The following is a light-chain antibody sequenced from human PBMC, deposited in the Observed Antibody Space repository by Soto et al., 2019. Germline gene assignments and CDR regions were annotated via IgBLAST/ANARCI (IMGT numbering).Light chain of an antibody. V-gene: IGKV3-15*01. CDR1: ESVSRN. CDR3: QQYNSWPPIT. Sequence: EVVMAQSPATLSVSPGERATLSCRASESVSRNLAWYQQKPGQAPRLLIYDASTRATGIPDRFSGGGSGTEFTITISSLQSEDFVVYYCQQYNSWPPITFGQGTRLEIK. CDR2: DAS. J-gene: IGKJ5*01.